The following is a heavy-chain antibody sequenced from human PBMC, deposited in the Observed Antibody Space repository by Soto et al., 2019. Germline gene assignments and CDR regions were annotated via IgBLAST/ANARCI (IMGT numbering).Heavy chain of an antibody. CDR1: GGTFSSYA. J-gene: IGHJ6*02. CDR2: IIPIFGTA. D-gene: IGHD2-2*01. V-gene: IGHV1-69*13. CDR3: ARVCSSTSCYVPLGMDV. Sequence: ASVKVSCKASGGTFSSYAISWVRQAPGQGLEWMGGIIPIFGTANYAQKFQGRVTITADESTSTAYMELSSLRSEDTAVYYCARVCSSTSCYVPLGMDVWGQGTTVTVSS.